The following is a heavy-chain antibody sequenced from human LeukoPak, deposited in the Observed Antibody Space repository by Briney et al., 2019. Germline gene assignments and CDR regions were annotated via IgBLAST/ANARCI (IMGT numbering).Heavy chain of an antibody. V-gene: IGHV1-18*01. D-gene: IGHD3-22*01. CDR2: ISAYNGVT. Sequence: GASVKVSCRASGYTFTNYGVSWVRQAPGQGLEGMGWISAYNGVTKYSLKIQGRVTMTTDTSTSTAYMELRSLRSDDTAVYYCARDYDISGYYYGGYWGQGTLVTVSS. J-gene: IGHJ4*02. CDR1: GYTFTNYG. CDR3: ARDYDISGYYYGGY.